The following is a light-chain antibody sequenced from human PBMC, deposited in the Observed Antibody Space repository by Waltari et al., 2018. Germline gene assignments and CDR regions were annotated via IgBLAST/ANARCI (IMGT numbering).Light chain of an antibody. CDR1: SGAVTSGHY. CDR2: DTR. J-gene: IGLJ3*02. CDR3: VLSYSGARV. V-gene: IGLV7-46*01. Sequence: QAVVTQEPSLTVSPGGTVTLTCGSSSGAVTSGHYPYWFQQKPGQAPRTLIYDTRKKPFWTPARVSGSLFGGKAALTLSGAQPEDEANYYCVLSYSGARVFGGGTKLTVL.